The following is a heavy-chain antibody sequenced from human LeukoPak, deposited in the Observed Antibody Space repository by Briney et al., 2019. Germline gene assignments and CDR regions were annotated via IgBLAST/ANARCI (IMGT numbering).Heavy chain of an antibody. D-gene: IGHD3-3*01. CDR3: ATNQDFGVVIDI. CDR2: INSDGSTS. V-gene: IGHV3-74*01. CDR1: GFTLRKSW. Sequence: GGSLRLSCAASGFTLRKSWMHWVRQAPGKGQAWVSRINSDGSTSNYADSVKGRFTISRDNAKNTLYLQMNGLRVEDTAVYYCATNQDFGVVIDIWGQGTMVTVSS. J-gene: IGHJ3*02.